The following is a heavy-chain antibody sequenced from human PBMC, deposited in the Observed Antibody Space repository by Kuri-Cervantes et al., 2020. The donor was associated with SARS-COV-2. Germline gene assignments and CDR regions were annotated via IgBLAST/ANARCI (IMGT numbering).Heavy chain of an antibody. CDR1: GGSFSGYY. CDR2: IYYSGST. CDR3: ARYVRFLEWLDASRDWFDP. Sequence: SQTLSLTCAVYGGSFSGYYWSWIRQPPGKGLEWIGSIYYSGSTYYNPSLKSRVTISVDTSKNQFSLKLSSVTAADTAVYYCARYVRFLEWLDASRDWFDPWGQGTLVTVSS. J-gene: IGHJ5*02. D-gene: IGHD3-3*01. V-gene: IGHV4-34*01.